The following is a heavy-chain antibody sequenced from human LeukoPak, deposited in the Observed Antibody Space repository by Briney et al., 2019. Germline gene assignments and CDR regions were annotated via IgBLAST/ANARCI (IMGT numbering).Heavy chain of an antibody. V-gene: IGHV4-59*02. CDR2: IYYSGST. CDR1: GGSVSSYY. CDR3: ATYDSRGPFEN. J-gene: IGHJ4*02. D-gene: IGHD3-22*01. Sequence: SETLSLTCTVSGGSVSSYYWSWIRQPPGKGLEWIGYIYYSGSTNYNPSLKSRVAILVDTSKNQFSPKLTSETAADTAVYYCATYDSRGPFENWGQGTLVTVSS.